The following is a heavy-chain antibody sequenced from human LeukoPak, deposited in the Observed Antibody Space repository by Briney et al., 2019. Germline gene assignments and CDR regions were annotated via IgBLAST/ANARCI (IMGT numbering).Heavy chain of an antibody. CDR2: ISYDGSNK. CDR3: ARGRSPDTPILNSYYYMDV. CDR1: GFTFRTYG. V-gene: IGHV3-30*03. D-gene: IGHD2-2*02. Sequence: GGSLRLSCAASGFTFRTYGMHWVRQAPGKGLEWVAIISYDGSNKYYADSVKGRFTISRDNSKNTLYLQMNSLRAEDTAVYYCARGRSPDTPILNSYYYMDVWGKGTTVTISS. J-gene: IGHJ6*03.